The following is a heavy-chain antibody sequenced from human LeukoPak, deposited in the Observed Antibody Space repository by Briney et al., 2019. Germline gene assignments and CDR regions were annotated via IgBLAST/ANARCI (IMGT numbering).Heavy chain of an antibody. Sequence: SQTLSLTCTVSGGSISSYYWSWIRQPPGKGLEWIGYIYYSGSTYYNPSLKSRVTISVDTSKNQFSLKLSSVTAADTAVYYCARVDRYAFDIWGQGTMVTVSS. V-gene: IGHV4-59*08. J-gene: IGHJ3*02. CDR2: IYYSGST. CDR3: ARVDRYAFDI. CDR1: GGSISSYY.